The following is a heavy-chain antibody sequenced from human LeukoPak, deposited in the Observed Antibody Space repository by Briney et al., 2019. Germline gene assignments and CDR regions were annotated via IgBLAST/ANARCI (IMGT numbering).Heavy chain of an antibody. CDR2: IYYSGST. D-gene: IGHD2/OR15-2a*01. CDR3: ARLVDCKSCYYAFDI. J-gene: IGHJ3*02. V-gene: IGHV4-59*01. Sequence: PSETLSLTCTVSGGSISSYYWSWIRQPPGKGLEWIGCIYYSGSTNYNPSLKSRVTMSVDTSKNQISLTLSSLTAPDTAVCYCARLVDCKSCYYAFDIWGQGTIVTVS. CDR1: GGSISSYY.